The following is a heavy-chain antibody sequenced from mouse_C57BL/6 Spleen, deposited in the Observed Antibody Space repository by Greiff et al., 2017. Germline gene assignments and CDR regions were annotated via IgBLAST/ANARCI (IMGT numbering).Heavy chain of an antibody. Sequence: EVMLVESGGGLVKPGGSLKLSCAASGFTFSSYAMSWVRQTPEKRLEWVATISDGGSYTYYPDNVKGRFTISRDNAKNNRYLQMSHLKSEDTAMYYCASGITTVVGYYFDYWGQGTTLTVSS. CDR1: GFTFSSYA. CDR3: ASGITTVVGYYFDY. V-gene: IGHV5-4*03. CDR2: ISDGGSYT. J-gene: IGHJ2*01. D-gene: IGHD1-1*01.